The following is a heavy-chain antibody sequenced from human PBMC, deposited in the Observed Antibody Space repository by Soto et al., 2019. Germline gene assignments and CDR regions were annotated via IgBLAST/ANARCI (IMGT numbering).Heavy chain of an antibody. V-gene: IGHV4-59*01. CDR3: ARRWGPTFDF. D-gene: IGHD1-26*01. CDR1: GGSISSYY. J-gene: IGHJ4*02. CDR2: IYYSGST. Sequence: QVQLQESGPGLVKPSETLSLTCTASGGSISSYYWSWIRQPPGKGLEWIGYIYYSGSTNYNPSLKSRVTISVDTSKNQFSLKLSSVTAADTAVYYCARRWGPTFDFWGQGTLVTVSS.